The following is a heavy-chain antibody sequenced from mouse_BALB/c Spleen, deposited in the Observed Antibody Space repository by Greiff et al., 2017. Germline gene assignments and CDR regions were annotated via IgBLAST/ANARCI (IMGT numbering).Heavy chain of an antibody. Sequence: EVMLVESGGGLVQPGGSLKLSCAASGFTFSSYGMSWVRQTPDKRLELVATINSNGGSTYYPDSVKGRFTISRDNAKNTLYLQMSSLKSEDTAMYYCARDGGYPGYWGQGTTLTVSS. J-gene: IGHJ2*01. CDR3: ARDGGYPGY. CDR2: INSNGGST. D-gene: IGHD2-2*01. V-gene: IGHV5-6-3*01. CDR1: GFTFSSYG.